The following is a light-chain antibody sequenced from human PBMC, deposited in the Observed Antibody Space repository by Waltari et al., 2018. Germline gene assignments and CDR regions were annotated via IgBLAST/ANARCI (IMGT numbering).Light chain of an antibody. J-gene: IGLJ3*02. Sequence: QSVLTQPPSVSGAPGQRVTISCPGSSSNIGAGYDVQWYPHIPGTAPKLLIYDNINRPSGVPDRFSGSKSGTSASLAITGLQAEDEADYYCQSYDSSLSGSWVFGGGTKLTVL. CDR2: DNI. CDR1: SSNIGAGYD. CDR3: QSYDSSLSGSWV. V-gene: IGLV1-40*01.